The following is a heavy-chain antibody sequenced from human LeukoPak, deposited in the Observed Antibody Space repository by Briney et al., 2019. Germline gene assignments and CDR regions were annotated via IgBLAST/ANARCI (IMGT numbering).Heavy chain of an antibody. J-gene: IGHJ4*02. CDR2: ISGSGGNT. CDR3: AKGATGIQLWLAYFDY. CDR1: GFTFSNYA. D-gene: IGHD5-18*01. V-gene: IGHV3-23*01. Sequence: PGGSLRLSCAASGFTFSNYAMSWVRQAPGKGLEWVSIISGSGGNTYYADSVKGRFTVSRDNSKNTLYLQMNSLRAEDTAVYYCAKGATGIQLWLAYFDYWGQGALVTVSS.